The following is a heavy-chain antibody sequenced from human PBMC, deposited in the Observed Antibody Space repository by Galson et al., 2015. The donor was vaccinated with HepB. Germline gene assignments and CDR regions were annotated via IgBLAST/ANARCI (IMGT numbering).Heavy chain of an antibody. CDR3: ARYSSTMAFDY. V-gene: IGHV1-46*01. Sequence: SVKVSCKASGYTFTTYYMFWVRQAPGQGLEWTGMINPSGGSTSYSQKFQGTVTMTRDTSTSTVYLELSSLRSEDTAVYYCARYSSTMAFDYWGQGTLVTVSS. D-gene: IGHD2-2*01. CDR2: INPSGGST. J-gene: IGHJ4*02. CDR1: GYTFTTYY.